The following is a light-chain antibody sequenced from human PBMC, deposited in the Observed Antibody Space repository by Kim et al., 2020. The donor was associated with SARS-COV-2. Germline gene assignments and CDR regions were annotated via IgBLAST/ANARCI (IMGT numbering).Light chain of an antibody. CDR1: SSNSGSNP. J-gene: IGLJ3*02. CDR3: ATWDDSLNGGV. Sequence: GERVTISCSGSSSNSGSNPVNWFQHLPGTAPRLLIYGDNQRPSGVPDRFSASKSGTSASLAISGLQSEDETYYYWATWDDSLNGGVFGGGTQLTVL. CDR2: GDN. V-gene: IGLV1-44*01.